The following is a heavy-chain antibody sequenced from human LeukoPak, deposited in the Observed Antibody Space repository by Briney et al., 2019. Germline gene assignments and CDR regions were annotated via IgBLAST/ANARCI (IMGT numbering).Heavy chain of an antibody. Sequence: PGGSLRLSCAASGFTFSSYWMHWVRQVPGKGLVWVSRIKSDGSSTSYADSVKGRFTISRDNAKNTLYLQMNSLRAEDTAVYYCARDRGYGFDYWGQGTLATVSS. CDR2: IKSDGSST. D-gene: IGHD5-18*01. CDR3: ARDRGYGFDY. V-gene: IGHV3-74*01. J-gene: IGHJ4*02. CDR1: GFTFSSYW.